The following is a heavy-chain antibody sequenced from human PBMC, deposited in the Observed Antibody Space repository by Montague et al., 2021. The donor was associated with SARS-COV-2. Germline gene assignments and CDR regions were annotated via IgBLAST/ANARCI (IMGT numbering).Heavy chain of an antibody. CDR1: GFSFRTYG. J-gene: IGHJ4*02. CDR2: IFYDGSKE. CDR3: ARQKDIVGTFDS. D-gene: IGHD5-12*01. V-gene: IGHV3-33*01. Sequence: SLRLSCAASGFSFRTYGMHWVRRAPGKGLEWVAYIFYDGSKEDYADSVKGRFTIPRDNSKDTLYLHMNTLRAEDTAMYYCARQKDIVGTFDSWGQGTLVIVST.